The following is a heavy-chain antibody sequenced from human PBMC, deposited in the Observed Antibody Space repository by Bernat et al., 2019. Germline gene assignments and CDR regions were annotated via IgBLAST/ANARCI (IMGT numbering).Heavy chain of an antibody. CDR1: GYTFTSYY. D-gene: IGHD4-17*01. Sequence: QVQLVQSGAEVKKPGASVKVSCKASGYTFTSYYMHWVRQAPGQGLEWMGIINPSGGSTSYAQKFQGRVTMTTDTSTSTAYMELRSLRSDDTAVYYCARDLGETTVTTDFDYWGQGTLVTVSS. CDR2: INPSGGST. V-gene: IGHV1-46*01. J-gene: IGHJ4*02. CDR3: ARDLGETTVTTDFDY.